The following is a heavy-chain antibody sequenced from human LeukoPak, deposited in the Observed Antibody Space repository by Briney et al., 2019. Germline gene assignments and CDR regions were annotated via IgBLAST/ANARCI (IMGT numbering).Heavy chain of an antibody. CDR2: ISGSGGST. Sequence: GGSLRLSCVASGFTFSSYSMNWVRQAPGKGLEWVSAISGSGGSTYYADSVKGRFTISRDNSKNTLYLQMNSLRAEDTAVYYCAKGREPYYYYMDVWGKGTTVTVSS. V-gene: IGHV3-23*01. D-gene: IGHD1-26*01. J-gene: IGHJ6*03. CDR3: AKGREPYYYYMDV. CDR1: GFTFSSYS.